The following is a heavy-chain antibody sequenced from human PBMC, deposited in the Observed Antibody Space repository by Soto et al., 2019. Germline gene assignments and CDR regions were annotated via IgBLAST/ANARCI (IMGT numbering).Heavy chain of an antibody. D-gene: IGHD4-17*01. V-gene: IGHV4-30-4*01. J-gene: IGHJ5*02. Sequence: PSEILSLTCTVSGGSINSGDYYWSWIRQPPGKGLEWIGYIYYSGSTYYNPSLKSRVSISADTSKNQFSLKLSSVTAADTAVYYCARAKGLVTVTTSWFDPWGQGTLVTVSS. CDR2: IYYSGST. CDR3: ARAKGLVTVTTSWFDP. CDR1: GGSINSGDYY.